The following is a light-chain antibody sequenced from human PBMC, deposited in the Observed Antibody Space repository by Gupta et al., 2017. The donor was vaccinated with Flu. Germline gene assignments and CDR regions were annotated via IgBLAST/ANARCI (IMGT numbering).Light chain of an antibody. Sequence: QSALTQPASVSGYPGQSITISCTGTSSDIGGYNYVSWYQQHPGKAPKLMIYEVSYRPSGISDRFSGSKSGNTASLTISGLQAEDEADYYCSSYTGSVTVFGGGTKLTVL. CDR1: SSDIGGYNY. J-gene: IGLJ3*02. CDR3: SSYTGSVTV. V-gene: IGLV2-14*01. CDR2: EVS.